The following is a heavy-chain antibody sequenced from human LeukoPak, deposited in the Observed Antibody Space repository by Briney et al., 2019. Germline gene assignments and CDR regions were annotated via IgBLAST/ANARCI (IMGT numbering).Heavy chain of an antibody. J-gene: IGHJ1*01. D-gene: IGHD3-22*01. CDR1: GYTLTELS. Sequence: ASVKVSCKVSGYTLTELSMHWVRPAPGKGLEWMGGFDPEDGETIYAQKFQGRVTMTEDTSTDTAYMELSSLRSEDTAVYYCATGPQDYYDSSGYYGYFQHWGQGTLVTVSS. CDR3: ATGPQDYYDSSGYYGYFQH. CDR2: FDPEDGET. V-gene: IGHV1-24*01.